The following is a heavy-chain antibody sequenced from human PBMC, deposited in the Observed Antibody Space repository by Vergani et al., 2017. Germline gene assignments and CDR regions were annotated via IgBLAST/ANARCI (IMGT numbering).Heavy chain of an antibody. V-gene: IGHV3-48*01. CDR1: GFNFSGYI. D-gene: IGHD3-16*01. CDR3: ARDHWANFDY. CDR2: ISTGSAGSETI. Sequence: EVQLAESGGGLVQPGGSLRLSCAASGFNFSGYIMNWVRQAPGKGLEWVSYISTGSAGSETIFYADSMKGRFTVSRDNAKNSLYLQMNSLRAEDTAVYYCARDHWANFDYWGQGTLVTVSS. J-gene: IGHJ4*02.